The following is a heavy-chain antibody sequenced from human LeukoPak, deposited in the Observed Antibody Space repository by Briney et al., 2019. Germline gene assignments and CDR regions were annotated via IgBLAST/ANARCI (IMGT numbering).Heavy chain of an antibody. J-gene: IGHJ2*01. Sequence: GGSLRLSCAASGFTFTTYDMSWVRQVPGKGLDWVSTISNSGGSTYYADSVKGRFTISRDNSKNTVYMQMHSPTVEDTTTYYCARAHYFDSRGYWSRSVASQSAARWYFDLWGRGTLVTVSS. D-gene: IGHD3-22*01. CDR1: GFTFTTYD. CDR2: ISNSGGST. V-gene: IGHV3-23*01. CDR3: ARAHYFDSRGYWSRSVASQSAARWYFDL.